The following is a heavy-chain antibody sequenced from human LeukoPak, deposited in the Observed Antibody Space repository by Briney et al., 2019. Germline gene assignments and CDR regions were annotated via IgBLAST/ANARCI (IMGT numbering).Heavy chain of an antibody. J-gene: IGHJ4*02. CDR3: ARVGGYDGSWNDY. D-gene: IGHD5-12*01. V-gene: IGHV4-34*01. CDR2: INHSGST. Sequence: PSETLPLTCAVYGGSFSGYYWSWIRQPPGKGLEWIGEINHSGSTNYNPSLKSRVTISVDTSKNQFSLKLSSVTAADTAVYYCARVGGYDGSWNDYWGQGTLVTVSS. CDR1: GGSFSGYY.